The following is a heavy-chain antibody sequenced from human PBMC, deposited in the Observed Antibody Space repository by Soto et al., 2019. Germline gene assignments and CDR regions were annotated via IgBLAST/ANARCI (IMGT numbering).Heavy chain of an antibody. CDR3: TTVTKVDYYFDY. CDR1: GLTFSDRY. J-gene: IGHJ4*02. CDR2: IRKKTNSYTT. Sequence: WGSLRVSCASSGLTFSDRYMYWVRQAPGKGLEWVGRIRKKTNSYTTEYAASVKGRFIISRDDSTNSLYLQMSSLKTEDTAVYYCTTVTKVDYYFDYWGQGTLVTVSS. V-gene: IGHV3-72*01. D-gene: IGHD4-17*01.